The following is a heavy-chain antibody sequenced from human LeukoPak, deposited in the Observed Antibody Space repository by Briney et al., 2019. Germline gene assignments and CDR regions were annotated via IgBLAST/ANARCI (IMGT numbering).Heavy chain of an antibody. J-gene: IGHJ4*02. CDR3: ARDTAMVRALDY. CDR1: GYTFTSYG. Sequence: GASVKVSCKASGYTFTSYGISWVRQAPGQGLEWMGWISTYNGNTNYAQKLQGRVTMTIDTSTSTAYMELKSLRSDDTAVYYCARDTAMVRALDYWGQGTLITVSS. CDR2: ISTYNGNT. V-gene: IGHV1-18*01. D-gene: IGHD5-18*01.